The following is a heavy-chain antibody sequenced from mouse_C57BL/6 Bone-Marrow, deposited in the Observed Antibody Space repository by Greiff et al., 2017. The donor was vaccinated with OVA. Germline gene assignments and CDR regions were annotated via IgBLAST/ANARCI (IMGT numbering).Heavy chain of an antibody. J-gene: IGHJ2*01. CDR3: ARRLLLEYFDY. Sequence: VQLQESGAELAKPGASVKLSCKASGYTFTSYWMHWVKQRPGQGLEWIGYINPTSGSTKYNQKFKDKATLTADKSSSTAYMQLSSLTYEDSAVYYCARRLLLEYFDYWGQGTTLTVSS. CDR1: GYTFTSYW. V-gene: IGHV1-7*01. D-gene: IGHD2-3*01. CDR2: INPTSGST.